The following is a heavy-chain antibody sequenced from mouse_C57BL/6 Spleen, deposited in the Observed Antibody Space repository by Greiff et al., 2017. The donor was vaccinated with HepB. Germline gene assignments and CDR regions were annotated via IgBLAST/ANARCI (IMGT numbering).Heavy chain of an antibody. J-gene: IGHJ3*01. D-gene: IGHD2-4*01. Sequence: VQLQQSGPGLVQPSQSLSITCTVSGFSLTSYGVHWVRQSPGKGLEWLGVIWGGGSTDYNAAFISRLSISKDNSKSQVFFKMNSLQADDTAIYYCARKGYYDYDGFAYWGQGTLVTVSA. CDR3: ARKGYYDYDGFAY. V-gene: IGHV2-2*01. CDR1: GFSLTSYG. CDR2: IWGGGST.